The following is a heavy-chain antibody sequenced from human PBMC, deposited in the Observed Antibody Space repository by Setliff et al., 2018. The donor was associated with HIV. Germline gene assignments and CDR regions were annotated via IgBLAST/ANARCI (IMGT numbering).Heavy chain of an antibody. CDR1: GFSFSNHE. V-gene: IGHV3-48*03. CDR2: ISRRENMI. Sequence: PGGSLRLSCAASGFSFSNHEMSWVRQAPGKGLEWISYISRRENMIRYADSVKGRFTISRDNAKNSLYLQMDSLRTDDTAVYYCAREIYREYATVSSDGFDLWGQGTMVTVSS. J-gene: IGHJ3*01. CDR3: AREIYREYATVSSDGFDL. D-gene: IGHD2-8*01.